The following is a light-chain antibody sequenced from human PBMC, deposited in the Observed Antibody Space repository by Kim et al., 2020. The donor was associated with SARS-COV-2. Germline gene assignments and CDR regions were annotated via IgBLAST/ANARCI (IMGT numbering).Light chain of an antibody. J-gene: IGLJ1*01. CDR1: SSDVGSYNY. Sequence: GQSSTISCSGTSSDVGSYNYVSCYQHHPGKAPKLMIYEVTRRPSGVPARLSGSKSGDTASLTVSGLQAEDEADYYCGSYVGNNNFVFGTGTKVTVL. V-gene: IGLV2-8*01. CDR2: EVT. CDR3: GSYVGNNNFV.